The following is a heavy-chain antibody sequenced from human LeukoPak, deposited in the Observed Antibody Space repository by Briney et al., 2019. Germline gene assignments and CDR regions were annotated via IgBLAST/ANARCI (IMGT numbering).Heavy chain of an antibody. CDR1: GFTFNRYS. V-gene: IGHV3-48*04. CDR3: ARADTSLVVVAALDY. CDR2: ISSSGTTI. D-gene: IGHD2-15*01. Sequence: GASLRLSCAASGFTFNRYSMNWVRQAPGKGLEWISYISSSGTTIYYSDSVKGRFTISRDNAKNSLYLQMNSLRAEDTAVYYCARADTSLVVVAALDYWGQGTLVTVSS. J-gene: IGHJ4*02.